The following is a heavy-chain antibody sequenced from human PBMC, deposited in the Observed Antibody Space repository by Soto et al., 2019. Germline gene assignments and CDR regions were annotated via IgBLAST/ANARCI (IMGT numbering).Heavy chain of an antibody. CDR3: TKLWGYYFES. D-gene: IGHD3-22*01. Sequence: PVGSLRLSCTASGFSVNDNYMAWARQAPGKSPEWVAVIFTRGTAHYADSVTGRFTFSRDNSKRTLNLQLNNLRAEDTAVYYCTKLWGYYFESWGQGTLVTVSS. CDR1: GFSVNDNY. J-gene: IGHJ4*02. CDR2: IFTRGTA. V-gene: IGHV3-53*01.